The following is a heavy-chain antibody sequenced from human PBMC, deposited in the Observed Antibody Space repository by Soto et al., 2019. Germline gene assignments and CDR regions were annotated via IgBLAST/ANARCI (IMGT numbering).Heavy chain of an antibody. CDR2: IIPILGIA. CDR1: GSTLSSHT. D-gene: IGHD1-26*01. Sequence: GAPVKVSCKAFGSTLSSHTLSWGRQAPGQGLEWMGRIIPILGIANYAQKFQGRVTITADKSTSTAYMELSSLRSEDTAVYYWASSHIVGATAFGDWGQGTLVTVAS. V-gene: IGHV1-69*02. CDR3: ASSHIVGATAFGD. J-gene: IGHJ4*02.